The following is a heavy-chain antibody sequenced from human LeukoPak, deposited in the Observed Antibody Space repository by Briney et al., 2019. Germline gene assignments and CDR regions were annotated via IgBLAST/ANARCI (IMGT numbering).Heavy chain of an antibody. CDR3: ARDNYIWGNDF. CDR1: GYTFTGYY. Sequence: GASVKVSCKASGYTFTGYYIHWVRQAPGQGLEWMGWINTNSGGTNYAQKFQGRVTMTRDTSIDTAYMELSRLTSDDTAVYYCARDNYIWGNDFWGQGTLVTASS. D-gene: IGHD3-16*01. J-gene: IGHJ4*02. V-gene: IGHV1-2*02. CDR2: INTNSGGT.